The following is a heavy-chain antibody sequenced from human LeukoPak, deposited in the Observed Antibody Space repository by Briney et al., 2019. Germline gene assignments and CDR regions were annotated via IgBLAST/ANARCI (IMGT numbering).Heavy chain of an antibody. V-gene: IGHV3-7*01. Sequence: PGGSLRLSCAASDFNFITYAMSWVRQAPGKGLEWVANIKQDGSENTYVDSVKGRFTISRDNAKNSLYLQMNSLRAEDTAVSYCARVTAPHFNPWGQGTLVTVFS. D-gene: IGHD2-21*02. CDR2: IKQDGSEN. CDR3: ARVTAPHFNP. J-gene: IGHJ5*02. CDR1: DFNFITYA.